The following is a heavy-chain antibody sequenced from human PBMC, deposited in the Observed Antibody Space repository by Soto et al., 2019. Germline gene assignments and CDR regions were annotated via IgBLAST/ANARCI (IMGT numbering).Heavy chain of an antibody. J-gene: IGHJ6*03. CDR2: ISSSSNTI. D-gene: IGHD3-16*01. CDR1: GFTFSDYY. CDR3: ARGWGYMDV. V-gene: IGHV3-11*01. Sequence: GGSLRLSCAASGFTFSDYYMNWIRQAPGKGLEWISYISSSSNTIYYTDSVKGRFTISRDNAKKSLYLQMNSLRAEDTAVYYCARGWGYMDVWGKGTTVTVSS.